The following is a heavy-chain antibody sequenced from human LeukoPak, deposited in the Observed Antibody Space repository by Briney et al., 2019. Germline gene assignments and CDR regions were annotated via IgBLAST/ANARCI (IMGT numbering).Heavy chain of an antibody. CDR3: ARGCSGGSCFFSFDS. J-gene: IGHJ4*02. Sequence: GASVKVSCKASGYTFTSYGISWVRQAAGQGLEWMGWISTYNGNTNYAQKLQGRVTMTTDTSTSTAYMELRSLRSDDTAVYYCARGCSGGSCFFSFDSWGQGTLVTVSS. V-gene: IGHV1-18*01. CDR2: ISTYNGNT. D-gene: IGHD2-15*01. CDR1: GYTFTSYG.